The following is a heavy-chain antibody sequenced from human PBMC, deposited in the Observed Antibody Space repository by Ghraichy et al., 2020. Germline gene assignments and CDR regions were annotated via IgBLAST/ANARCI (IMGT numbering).Heavy chain of an antibody. Sequence: SETLSLTCTVSGGSISSYYWSWIRQPPGKGLEWIGYIYYSGSTNYNPSLKSRVTISVDTSKNQFSLKLSSVTAADTAVYYCARERVGDGYNWGNNWFDPWGQGTLVTVSS. D-gene: IGHD5-24*01. V-gene: IGHV4-59*01. CDR3: ARERVGDGYNWGNNWFDP. CDR2: IYYSGST. CDR1: GGSISSYY. J-gene: IGHJ5*02.